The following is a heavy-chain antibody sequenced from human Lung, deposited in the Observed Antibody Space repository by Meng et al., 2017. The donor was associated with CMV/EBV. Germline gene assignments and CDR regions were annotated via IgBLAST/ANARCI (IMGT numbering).Heavy chain of an antibody. V-gene: IGHV1-2*06. J-gene: IGHJ4*01. CDR3: AKSSDNGWSS. CDR2: VNPISDDT. D-gene: IGHD6-19*01. CDR1: GYSFSGFY. Sequence: VQLVQSGAEVTRPGASVKISCQASGYSFSGFYLNWARQAPGHGLEWLGRVNPISDDTHLAQKFEGRITVTRGATINTAFMELTRLRPDDTAVYYCAKSSDNGWSSWGPGTLVTVSS.